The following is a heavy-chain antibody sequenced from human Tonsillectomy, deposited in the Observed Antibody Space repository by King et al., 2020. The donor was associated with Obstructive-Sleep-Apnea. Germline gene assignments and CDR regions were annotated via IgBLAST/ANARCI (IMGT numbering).Heavy chain of an antibody. V-gene: IGHV4-31*03. D-gene: IGHD4-11*01. Sequence: QLQESVPGLVKPSQTLSLTCTVSDDSISSSAYYWCWIRQYPGNGLEWIGCISHSGSPYYNPSLNSRVTISMETSRNQFFLKRSSVTAADTAVYYCARSTEYSNYEAYWGQGILVTVSS. CDR3: ARSTEYSNYEAY. CDR2: ISHSGSP. J-gene: IGHJ4*02. CDR1: DDSISSSAYY.